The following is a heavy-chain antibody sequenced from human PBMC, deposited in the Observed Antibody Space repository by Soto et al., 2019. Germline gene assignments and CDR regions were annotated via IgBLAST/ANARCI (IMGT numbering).Heavy chain of an antibody. CDR3: AKGFWAVAGTRYFDY. CDR1: GFTFSNYA. D-gene: IGHD6-19*01. Sequence: RLSCAASGFTFSNYAMNWVRQAPGKGLEWVSVISGSGGSTYYADSVKGRFTISRDNSKNTLYLQMNSLRAEDTAVYYCAKGFWAVAGTRYFDYWGQGTLVTVSS. J-gene: IGHJ4*02. V-gene: IGHV3-23*01. CDR2: ISGSGGST.